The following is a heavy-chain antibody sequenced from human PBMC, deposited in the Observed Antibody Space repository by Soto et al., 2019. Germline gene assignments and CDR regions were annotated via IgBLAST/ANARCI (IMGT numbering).Heavy chain of an antibody. Sequence: SETLSLTCTVSGGSISSGGYYWSWIRQHPGKGLEWIGYIYYSGSTYYNPSLKSRVTISVDTSKNQFSLKLSSVTAADTAVYYCARGARRVTIFGVVIIGAFDIWGQGTMATVSS. D-gene: IGHD3-3*01. CDR3: ARGARRVTIFGVVIIGAFDI. CDR2: IYYSGST. J-gene: IGHJ3*02. V-gene: IGHV4-31*03. CDR1: GGSISSGGYY.